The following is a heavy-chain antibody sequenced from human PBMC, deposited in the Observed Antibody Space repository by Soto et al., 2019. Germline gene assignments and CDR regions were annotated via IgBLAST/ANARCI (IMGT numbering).Heavy chain of an antibody. V-gene: IGHV2-5*02. CDR1: GFSLTTSGVG. D-gene: IGHD3-3*01. Sequence: QITLNESGPTQVKPRQTLTLTCTFSGFSLTTSGVGVGWIRQSPGKAPEWLALIYWDDDKRYSPSLKSRLTITKDTSKNQVVLKIDDLDPADTATYYCAHRVLRTVFGLVTTTAIYFDFWGQGTPVAVSS. J-gene: IGHJ4*02. CDR2: IYWDDDK. CDR3: AHRVLRTVFGLVTTTAIYFDF.